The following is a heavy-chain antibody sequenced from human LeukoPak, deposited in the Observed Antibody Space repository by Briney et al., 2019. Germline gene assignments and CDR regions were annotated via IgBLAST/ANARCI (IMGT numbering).Heavy chain of an antibody. D-gene: IGHD6-19*01. CDR2: ISSTSSFI. J-gene: IGHJ5*02. CDR3: ARSFQSSGSYNWLDP. CDR1: GFTFSSNS. V-gene: IGHV3-21*06. Sequence: GGSLRLSCAASGFTFSSNSMNWVAQAPGKGLEWVSSISSTSSFIYYADSVKGRFTISRDNAKNSLYLQMSSLRDDDTATYYCARSFQSSGSYNWLDPWGQGTLVTVSS.